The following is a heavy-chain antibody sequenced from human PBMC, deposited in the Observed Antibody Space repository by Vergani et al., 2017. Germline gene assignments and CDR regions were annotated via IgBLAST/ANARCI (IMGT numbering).Heavy chain of an antibody. CDR3: ERHVFEMATPYYYMDV. Sequence: QVQLQESGPGLVKPSETLSLTCTVSGGSISSYYWSWIRQPPGKGLEWIGYIYYSGSTNYNPSLKSRVTISVDTSKNQFSLKLSSVTAADTAVYYCERHVFEMATPYYYMDVWGKGTTVTVSS. J-gene: IGHJ6*03. D-gene: IGHD5-24*01. V-gene: IGHV4-59*01. CDR1: GGSISSYY. CDR2: IYYSGST.